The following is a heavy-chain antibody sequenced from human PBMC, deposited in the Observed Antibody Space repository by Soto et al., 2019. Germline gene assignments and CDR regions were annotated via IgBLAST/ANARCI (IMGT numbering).Heavy chain of an antibody. Sequence: ASVKVSCKASGYTLTNYGVTWVRQAPGQGLEWLGRVTPYKADTNSAQNLQGRVTMATDTSTNTAYLELRSLRSDDTAVYFCATDFPSNSGNLYAFDIWGQGTMVTVSS. CDR2: VTPYKADT. D-gene: IGHD5-12*01. J-gene: IGHJ3*02. CDR3: ATDFPSNSGNLYAFDI. CDR1: GYTLTNYG. V-gene: IGHV1-18*04.